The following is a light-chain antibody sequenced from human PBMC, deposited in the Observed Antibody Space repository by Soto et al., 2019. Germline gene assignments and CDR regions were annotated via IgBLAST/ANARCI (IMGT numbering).Light chain of an antibody. Sequence: EIVLTQSPATLPLSPGERATVSCRASQSVNKYLAWYRQKPGQPPRLLIYDASYRATGIPDRFSGSGSGTDFTLTISSLEPEDFAVYYCQQRSDWPPITFGQATRL. V-gene: IGKV3-11*01. CDR3: QQRSDWPPIT. J-gene: IGKJ5*01. CDR2: DAS. CDR1: QSVNKY.